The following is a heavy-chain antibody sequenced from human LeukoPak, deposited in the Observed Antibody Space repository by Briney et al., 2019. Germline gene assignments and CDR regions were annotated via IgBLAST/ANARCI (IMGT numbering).Heavy chain of an antibody. CDR2: ISSSGSTI. CDR1: GFTFSDYY. CDR3: AKDIGSPGSYYAFDI. V-gene: IGHV3-11*01. J-gene: IGHJ3*02. Sequence: GGSLRLSCAASGFTFSDYYMSWIRQAPGKGLEWVSYISSSGSTIYYADSVKGRFTISRDNAKNSLYLQMNSLRAEDMALYYCAKDIGSPGSYYAFDIWGQGTMVTVSS. D-gene: IGHD1-26*01.